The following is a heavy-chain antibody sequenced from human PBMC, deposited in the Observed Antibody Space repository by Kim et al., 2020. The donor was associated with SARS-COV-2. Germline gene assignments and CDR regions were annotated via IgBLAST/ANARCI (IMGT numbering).Heavy chain of an antibody. D-gene: IGHD3-9*01. CDR3: ARQSTRIRYFDWLPTFDP. Sequence: GASLQISCKGSGYSFTSYWIGWVRQMPGKGLEWMGIIYPGDSDTRYSPSFQGQVTISADKSISTAYLQWSSLKASDTAMYYCARQSTRIRYFDWLPTFDPWGQGTLVTVSS. CDR2: IYPGDSDT. V-gene: IGHV5-51*01. J-gene: IGHJ5*02. CDR1: GYSFTSYW.